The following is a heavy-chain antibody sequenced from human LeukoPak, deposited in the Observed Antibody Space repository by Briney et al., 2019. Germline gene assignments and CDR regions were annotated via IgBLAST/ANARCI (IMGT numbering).Heavy chain of an antibody. J-gene: IGHJ4*02. CDR1: GFTISNYE. CDR3: AKDRTYYDSGGYPDY. CDR2: ISSNGGST. Sequence: GGSLRLSCAASGFTISNYEMNWVRQAPGKGLEYVSAISSNGGSTYYANSVKGRFTISRDDAKNTLYLQMNSLRAEDTAVYYCAKDRTYYDSGGYPDYWGQGTLVTVSS. D-gene: IGHD3-22*01. V-gene: IGHV3-64*01.